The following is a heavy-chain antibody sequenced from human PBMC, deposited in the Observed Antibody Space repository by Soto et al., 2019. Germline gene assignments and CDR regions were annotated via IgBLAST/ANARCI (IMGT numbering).Heavy chain of an antibody. CDR2: INYSGFT. J-gene: IGHJ5*02. CDR3: AREEATLRWQTSA. V-gene: IGHV4-61*01. Sequence: RSETLSLTCTVSGGSVSSGSYYCSCIRQPPGKGLELIGYINYSGFTNDNPSLKSRVTISVDTSKNQFSLKLASVTAADTAVYYCAREEATLRWQTSAWGQGALVTVSS. D-gene: IGHD4-17*01. CDR1: GGSVSSGSYY.